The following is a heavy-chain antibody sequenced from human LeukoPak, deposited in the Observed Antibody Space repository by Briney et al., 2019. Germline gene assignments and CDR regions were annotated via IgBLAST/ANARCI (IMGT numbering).Heavy chain of an antibody. J-gene: IGHJ4*02. D-gene: IGHD1-26*01. V-gene: IGHV3-7*01. CDR1: GFTFGNFW. CDR2: INQDGSEK. Sequence: GGSLRLSCAASGFTFGNFWMSWVRQAPGRGLEWVANINQDGSEKYYVESAKGRFTISRDNAKNSLYLQMNSLGAEDTAVYYCVRDKIVGATNFDYWGQGTLVTVSS. CDR3: VRDKIVGATNFDY.